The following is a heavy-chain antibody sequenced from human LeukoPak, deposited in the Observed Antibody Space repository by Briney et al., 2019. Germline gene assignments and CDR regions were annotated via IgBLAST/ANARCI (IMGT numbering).Heavy chain of an antibody. Sequence: GASVKVSCEASGYTFTSYGISWVRQSPGQGLEWMGWISAYNGNTNYAQKLQGRVTMTTDTSTSTAYMELRSLRSDDTAVYYCARVPGIAVAGTFFDYWGQGTLVTVSS. CDR3: ARVPGIAVAGTFFDY. J-gene: IGHJ4*02. CDR1: GYTFTSYG. D-gene: IGHD6-19*01. V-gene: IGHV1-18*01. CDR2: ISAYNGNT.